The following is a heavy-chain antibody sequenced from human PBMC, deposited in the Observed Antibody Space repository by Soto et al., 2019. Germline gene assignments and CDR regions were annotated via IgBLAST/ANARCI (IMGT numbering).Heavy chain of an antibody. Sequence: EVQLLESGGGLVQPGGSLRLSCAASGFTFSSYAMSWVRQAPGKGLEWVSAISGSGGSTYYADSVKGRFTISRDNSKNTLDLQMNRLRAEDTDVYYCAKDSICVGYSYGYCTPSFDYWGHGTLVTVSS. J-gene: IGHJ4*01. CDR1: GFTFSSYA. V-gene: IGHV3-23*01. CDR3: AKDSICVGYSYGYCTPSFDY. CDR2: ISGSGGST. D-gene: IGHD5-18*01.